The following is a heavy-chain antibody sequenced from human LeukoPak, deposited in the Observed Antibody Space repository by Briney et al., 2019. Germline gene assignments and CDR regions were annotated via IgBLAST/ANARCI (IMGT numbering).Heavy chain of an antibody. CDR2: MYYSGST. J-gene: IGHJ4*02. V-gene: IGHV4-39*07. Sequence: PSETLSLTCTVSGGSISSSSYYWGWIRQPPGKGLEWIGSMYYSGSTYYNPSLKSRVTISVDTSKNQFSLKLSSVTAADTAVYYCARRTIVRGVKRSFDYWGQGTLVTVSS. D-gene: IGHD3-10*01. CDR1: GGSISSSSYY. CDR3: ARRTIVRGVKRSFDY.